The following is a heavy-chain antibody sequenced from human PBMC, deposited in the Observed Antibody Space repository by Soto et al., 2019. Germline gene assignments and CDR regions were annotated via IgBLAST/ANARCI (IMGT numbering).Heavy chain of an antibody. Sequence: GGSLRLSCAASGFTFSSYGMHWVRQAPGKGLEWVAVIWYDGSNKYYADSVKGRFTISRDNSKNTLYLQMNSLRAEDTAVYYCARDRLIYYYDSSGYKDYWGQGTLVTVSS. CDR1: GFTFSSYG. V-gene: IGHV3-33*01. D-gene: IGHD3-22*01. CDR2: IWYDGSNK. CDR3: ARDRLIYYYDSSGYKDY. J-gene: IGHJ4*02.